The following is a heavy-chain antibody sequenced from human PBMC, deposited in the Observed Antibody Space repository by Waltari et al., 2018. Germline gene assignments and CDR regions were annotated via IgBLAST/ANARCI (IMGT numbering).Heavy chain of an antibody. CDR2: IRSKAYGGTT. V-gene: IGHV3-49*03. CDR3: TRDRRGSGYYY. CDR1: GFTFGDYA. J-gene: IGHJ4*02. D-gene: IGHD3-22*01. Sequence: EVQLVASGGGLVQPGRSLRLSCTASGFTFGDYAMSWFRQAPGKGLEWVGFIRSKAYGGTTEYAASVKGRFTISRDDSKSIAYLQMNSLKTEDTAVYYCTRDRRGSGYYYWGQGTLVTVSS.